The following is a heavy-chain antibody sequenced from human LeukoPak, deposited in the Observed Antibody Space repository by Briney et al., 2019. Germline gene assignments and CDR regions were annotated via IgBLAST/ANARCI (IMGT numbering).Heavy chain of an antibody. J-gene: IGHJ3*02. D-gene: IGHD2-2*01. CDR2: IIPIFGTA. CDR3: ARDGPAAIEAFDI. Sequence: SVKVSCKASGGTFSSYAISWVRQAPGQGLEWMGGIIPIFGTANYAQKFQGRVTITTDESTSTAYMELSSLRAEDTAVYYCARDGPAAIEAFDIWGQGTMVTVSS. CDR1: GGTFSSYA. V-gene: IGHV1-69*05.